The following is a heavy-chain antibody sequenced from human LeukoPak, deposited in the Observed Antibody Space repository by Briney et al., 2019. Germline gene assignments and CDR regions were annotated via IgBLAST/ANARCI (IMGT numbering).Heavy chain of an antibody. J-gene: IGHJ4*02. CDR1: GGSFSGYY. CDR2: INHSGST. CDR3: ARDGDGYNF. V-gene: IGHV4-34*01. Sequence: SETLSLTCAVYGGSFSGYYWSWIRQPPGKGLEWSGEINHSGSTNYNPSLKSRVTISVDTSKNQFSLKLSSVTAADTAVYYCARDGDGYNFWGQGTLVTVSS. D-gene: IGHD5-24*01.